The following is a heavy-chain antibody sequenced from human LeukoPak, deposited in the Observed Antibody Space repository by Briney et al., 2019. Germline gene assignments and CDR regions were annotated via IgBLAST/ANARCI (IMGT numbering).Heavy chain of an antibody. J-gene: IGHJ6*02. D-gene: IGHD4-17*01. CDR1: GFTFSSYS. CDR2: LSGSGSST. CDR3: AKDNGRYGMDV. Sequence: GGSLRLSCAASGFTFSSYSMNWVRQAPGKGLEWVSALSGSGSSTYYADSVKGRFTISRDNSKITLYLQMNSLRAEDTAVYYCAKDNGRYGMDVWGQGTTVTVSS. V-gene: IGHV3-23*01.